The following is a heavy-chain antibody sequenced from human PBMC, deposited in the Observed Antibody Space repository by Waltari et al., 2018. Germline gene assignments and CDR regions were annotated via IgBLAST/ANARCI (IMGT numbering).Heavy chain of an antibody. V-gene: IGHV1-69*01. CDR2: IIPIFGTA. CDR1: GGTFSSYA. CDR3: ARERYYYDSSGYSLPYFDY. J-gene: IGHJ4*02. Sequence: QVQLVQSGAEVKKPGSSVKVSCKASGGTFSSYAISWVRRAPGQGLEWMGGIIPIFGTANYAQKFQGRVTITADESTSTAYMELSSLRSEDTAVYYCARERYYYDSSGYSLPYFDYWGQGTLVTVSS. D-gene: IGHD3-22*01.